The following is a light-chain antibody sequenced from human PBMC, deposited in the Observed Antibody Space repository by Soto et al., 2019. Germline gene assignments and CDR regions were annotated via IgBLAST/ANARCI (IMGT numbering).Light chain of an antibody. CDR3: QQYGLGT. CDR1: QSVSSSY. CDR2: DAS. V-gene: IGKV3D-20*01. Sequence: ELVLTQSPATLYLSPGERATLSCGASQSVSSSYLAWYQHKPGLAPRLLIYDASSRATGIPDRFSGSGSGTDFPLTISRLEPEDFAVYYCQQYGLGTFGQGNKVEIK. J-gene: IGKJ1*01.